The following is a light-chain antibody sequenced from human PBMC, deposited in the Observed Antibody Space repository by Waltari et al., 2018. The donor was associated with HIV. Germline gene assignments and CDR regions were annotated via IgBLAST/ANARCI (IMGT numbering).Light chain of an antibody. CDR2: DDT. J-gene: IGLJ3*02. V-gene: IGLV3-21*04. CDR3: QVWDSRSDHPWV. CDR1: NIGSKS. Sequence: SYVLTQPPSVSVAPGKTARITCGGTNIGSKSVHWYQQKPGQAPVLVIYDDTDRPSGIPGRFSGSNSGNTATLTISRVEAGDEADYSCQVWDSRSDHPWVFGGGTKLTVL.